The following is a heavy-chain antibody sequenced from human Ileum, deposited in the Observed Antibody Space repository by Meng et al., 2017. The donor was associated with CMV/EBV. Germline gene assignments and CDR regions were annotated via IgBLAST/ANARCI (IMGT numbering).Heavy chain of an antibody. CDR2: IIPLLDIT. D-gene: IGHD4-23*01. CDR3: ARDARAGLFGGGPNWHFDL. V-gene: IGHV1-69*04. CDR1: GDTFSSYT. Sequence: SVKVSCKTSGDTFSSYTISWVRQAPGQGLEWMGRIIPLLDITNHAKHFQGRVTITADKSTSTAYMEISSLTSEDTAVYYCARDARAGLFGGGPNWHFDLWGRGTLVTVSS. J-gene: IGHJ2*01.